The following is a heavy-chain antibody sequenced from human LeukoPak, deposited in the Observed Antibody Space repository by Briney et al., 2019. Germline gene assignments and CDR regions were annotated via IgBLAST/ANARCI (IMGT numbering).Heavy chain of an antibody. CDR3: ARGEAAAGIRIRKRYYGMDV. CDR2: IYYDGSA. J-gene: IGHJ6*02. Sequence: PSETLSLTCTVSGGSISSNGYYWGWIRQPPGKGLEWVGSIYYDGSAYYNSTLKSRVSISVDTSKNQFSLRLHSVTAADTAVYYCARGEAAAGIRIRKRYYGMDVWGQGTTVTVSS. V-gene: IGHV4-39*01. D-gene: IGHD6-13*01. CDR1: GGSISSNGYY.